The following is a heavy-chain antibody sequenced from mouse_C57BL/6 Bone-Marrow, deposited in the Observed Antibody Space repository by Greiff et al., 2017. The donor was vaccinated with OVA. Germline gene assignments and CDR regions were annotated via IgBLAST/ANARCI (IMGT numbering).Heavy chain of an antibody. CDR3: ARRPH. V-gene: IGHV5-9*01. Sequence: EVQRVESGGGLVKPGGSLKLSCAASGFTFSSYTMSWVRQTPEKRLEWVATISGGGGNTYYPDSVKGRFTISRDNATNTLYLQMSSLRSEDTALYYCARRPHCGQGTLVTVSA. J-gene: IGHJ3*01. CDR1: GFTFSSYT. CDR2: ISGGGGNT.